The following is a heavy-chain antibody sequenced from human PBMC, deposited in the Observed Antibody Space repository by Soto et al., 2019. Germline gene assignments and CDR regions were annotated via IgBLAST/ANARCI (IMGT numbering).Heavy chain of an antibody. J-gene: IGHJ3*02. CDR3: ARDGAALSAFDI. CDR1: GFTFSSYG. V-gene: IGHV3-33*01. CDR2: IWYDGSNK. Sequence: PGGSLRLSCAASGFTFSSYGMHWVRQAPGKGLEWVAVIWYDGSNKYYADSVKGRFTISRDNSKNTLYLQMNSLRAEDTAVYYCARDGAALSAFDIWGQVTMVTVSS. D-gene: IGHD6-6*01.